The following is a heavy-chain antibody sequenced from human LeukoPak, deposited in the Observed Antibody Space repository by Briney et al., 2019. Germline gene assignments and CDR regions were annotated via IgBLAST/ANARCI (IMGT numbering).Heavy chain of an antibody. Sequence: PGGSLRLSCAASGFTFSSYGMHWVRQAPGKGLEWVAVISYDANIKYYANSVKGRFTISRDNSKNTLYLQMNSLRAEDTAVYYCAKRSGDSSGWYTADYWGQGTLVTVSS. CDR2: ISYDANIK. CDR3: AKRSGDSSGWYTADY. CDR1: GFTFSSYG. V-gene: IGHV3-30*18. J-gene: IGHJ4*02. D-gene: IGHD6-19*01.